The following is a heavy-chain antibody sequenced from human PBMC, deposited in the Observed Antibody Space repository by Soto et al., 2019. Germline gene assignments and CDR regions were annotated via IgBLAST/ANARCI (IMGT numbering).Heavy chain of an antibody. D-gene: IGHD2-2*03. CDR1: GGSISSYY. CDR3: ARSTGYCSSTSCPLDY. J-gene: IGHJ4*02. Sequence: KTSETLSLTCTVSGGSISSYYWSWIRQPPGKGLEWIGYIYYSGSTNYNPSLKSRVTISVDTSKNQFSLKLSSVTAADTAVYYCARSTGYCSSTSCPLDYWGQGTLVTVSS. CDR2: IYYSGST. V-gene: IGHV4-59*01.